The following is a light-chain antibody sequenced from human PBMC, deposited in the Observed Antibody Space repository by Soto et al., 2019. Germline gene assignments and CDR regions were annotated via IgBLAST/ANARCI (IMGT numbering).Light chain of an antibody. V-gene: IGLV2-11*01. CDR3: CSYEGSYTSFV. J-gene: IGLJ6*01. CDR1: SSDVGGYNF. Sequence: QSALTQPRSVSGSPGQSVTISCTGSSSDVGGYNFVSWYQQQPGKAPKLLIYDVTIRTSGVSDRFSGSKSGNTASLTISGLQAEDDADYFCCSYEGSYTSFVFGTGTQLTVL. CDR2: DVT.